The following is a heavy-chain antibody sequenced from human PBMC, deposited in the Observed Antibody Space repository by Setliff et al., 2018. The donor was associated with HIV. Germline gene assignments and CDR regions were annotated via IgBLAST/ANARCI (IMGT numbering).Heavy chain of an antibody. V-gene: IGHV1-18*01. Sequence: ASVKISCKASGYIFTNEYVTWVRQAPGQGLGWMGWISRHNGNTKYGEKFHARVTMTADTSTTAAYMDLRRLTSDDSATYYCAKGYTWSVFGALAFWLQVPRVTVSS. CDR3: AKGYTWSVFGALAF. J-gene: IGHJ6*02. CDR2: ISRHNGNT. D-gene: IGHD1-26*01. CDR1: GYIFTNEY.